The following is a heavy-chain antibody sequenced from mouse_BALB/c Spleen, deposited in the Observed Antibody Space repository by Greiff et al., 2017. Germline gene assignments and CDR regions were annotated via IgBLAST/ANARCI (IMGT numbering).Heavy chain of an antibody. CDR3: ASLDSSGYYFDD. J-gene: IGHJ2*01. Sequence: EVQLQQSGPGLVTPSQSLSLTCTVTGYSITSDYAWNWLRQFPGNKLEWMGYISYSGSTSYNPSLKSRISITRDTSKNQFFLQLNSVTTEDAATYYCASLDSSGYYFDDWGQGTTLTVSS. CDR1: GYSITSDYA. D-gene: IGHD3-2*01. CDR2: ISYSGST. V-gene: IGHV3-2*02.